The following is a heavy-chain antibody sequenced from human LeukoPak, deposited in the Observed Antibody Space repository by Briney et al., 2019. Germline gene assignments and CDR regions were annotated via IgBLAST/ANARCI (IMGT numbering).Heavy chain of an antibody. CDR2: ISGSGNTK. CDR3: ARKVVGGHFDY. V-gene: IGHV3-48*03. Sequence: GGSLRLSCAASGFTFSSYEMNWLRQAPGKGLEWVSYISGSGNTKYYADSVKGRVTISRDNAKNSLHLQMNSLRAEDTAVYYCARKVVGGHFDYWGQGTLVTVSS. J-gene: IGHJ4*02. D-gene: IGHD2-15*01. CDR1: GFTFSSYE.